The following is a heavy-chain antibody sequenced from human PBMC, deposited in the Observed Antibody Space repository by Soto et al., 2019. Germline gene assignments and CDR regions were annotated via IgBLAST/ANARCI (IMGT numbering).Heavy chain of an antibody. D-gene: IGHD6-19*01. V-gene: IGHV2-5*01. Sequence: SGPTLVNPTQTLTLTCTFSGFSLSTSGVAVGWIRQPPGKALEWLALIHWNDDKHYSPSLKSRLTVTKDTSKDQVLLTMTNMDPVDTATYFCAHGQGRIAVPGTRAFDIWGQGAMVTVSS. J-gene: IGHJ3*02. CDR2: IHWNDDK. CDR3: AHGQGRIAVPGTRAFDI. CDR1: GFSLSTSGVA.